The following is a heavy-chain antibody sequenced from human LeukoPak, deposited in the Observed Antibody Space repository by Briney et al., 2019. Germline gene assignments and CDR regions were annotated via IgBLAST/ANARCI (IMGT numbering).Heavy chain of an antibody. D-gene: IGHD3-22*01. CDR1: GVTLSKIS. CDR2: VGHEDGTT. J-gene: IGHJ4*02. V-gene: IGHV1-24*01. Sequence: ASVTVSFKVSGVTLSKISIDWVRQAHGKGLEWMGRVGHEDGTTIHAQKFQGRFDMTVDTATDTAYMQMSSLMSEDTAIYYCATGAIVFDYWGQGTLVTVSS. CDR3: ATGAIVFDY.